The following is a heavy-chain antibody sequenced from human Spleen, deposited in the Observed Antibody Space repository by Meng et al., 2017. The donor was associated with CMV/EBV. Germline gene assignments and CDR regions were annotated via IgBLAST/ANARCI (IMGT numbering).Heavy chain of an antibody. V-gene: IGHV3-7*01. J-gene: IGHJ4*02. Sequence: GGSLRLSCAASGFTFSNYWVNWVRQAPGKGLEWVANIKHDGSETYYADSVKGRFTISRDNAKNSLYLQMNSLRAEDTAVYYCARSRDGPPYYFDYWGQGTLVTVSS. CDR1: GFTFSNYW. CDR2: IKHDGSET. CDR3: ARSRDGPPYYFDY.